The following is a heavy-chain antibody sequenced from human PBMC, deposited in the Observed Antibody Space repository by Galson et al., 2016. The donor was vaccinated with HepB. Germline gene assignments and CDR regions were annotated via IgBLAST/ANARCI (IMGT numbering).Heavy chain of an antibody. V-gene: IGHV3-43*01. CDR2: ITWNGGTT. Sequence: SLRLSCAASGFRFDDYTMHWVRQAPGKGLEWVSLITWNGGTTDYTDSVKGRFTISRDNNKNSRYLQMNSLRSEETALYYCTTDMSLGVVPIFDSWGQGTLVVVSS. CDR1: GFRFDDYT. CDR3: TTDMSLGVVPIFDS. J-gene: IGHJ4*02. D-gene: IGHD3-3*01.